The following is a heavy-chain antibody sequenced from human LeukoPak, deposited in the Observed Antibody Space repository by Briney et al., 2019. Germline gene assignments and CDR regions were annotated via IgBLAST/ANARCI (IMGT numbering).Heavy chain of an antibody. V-gene: IGHV4-4*07. CDR3: ARDGRDCSGGSCFD. D-gene: IGHD2-15*01. CDR1: GVSISRYY. J-gene: IGHJ4*02. Sequence: SETLSLACTVSGVSISRYYWSWIRQPAGKGLEWIGRIYSSGTTNYNPSLKSRVTMSVDTSENQLSLRLSSVTAADTAVYHCARDGRDCSGGSCFDWGQGTLVTVSS. CDR2: IYSSGTT.